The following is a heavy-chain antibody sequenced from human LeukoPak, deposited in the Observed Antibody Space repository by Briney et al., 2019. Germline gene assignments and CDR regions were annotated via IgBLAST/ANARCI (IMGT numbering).Heavy chain of an antibody. Sequence: SETLSLTCAVYGGSFSGYYWSWIRQPPGKGLEWIGEINHSGSTNYNPSLKSRVTISVDTSKNQFSLKLSSVTAADTAVYYCARGDTLPGGLDPWGQGTLVTVSS. CDR1: GGSFSGYY. D-gene: IGHD1-26*01. CDR3: ARGDTLPGGLDP. J-gene: IGHJ5*02. V-gene: IGHV4-34*01. CDR2: INHSGST.